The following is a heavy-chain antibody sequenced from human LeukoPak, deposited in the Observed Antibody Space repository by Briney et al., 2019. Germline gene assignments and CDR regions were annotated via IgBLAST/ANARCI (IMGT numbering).Heavy chain of an antibody. CDR2: IGDSGGAT. D-gene: IGHD2-2*01. CDR3: AKVTLVPAAILKGYFVY. V-gene: IGHV3-23*01. CDR1: GFTFSSYA. Sequence: PGGSLRLSCAASGFTFSSYAMSWVRQAPGKGLEWVSTIGDSGGATYYAGSLKGRFAISRDNSKNTLYLQMNSLTAEDTAVYYCAKVTLVPAAILKGYFVYWGQGALVTVSS. J-gene: IGHJ4*02.